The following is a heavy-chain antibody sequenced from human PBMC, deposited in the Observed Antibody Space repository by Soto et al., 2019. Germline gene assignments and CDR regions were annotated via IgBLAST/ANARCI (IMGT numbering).Heavy chain of an antibody. CDR1: GGSISSSSYY. J-gene: IGHJ4*02. V-gene: IGHV4-39*01. Sequence: SETLSLTCTVSGGSISSSSYYWGWIRQPPGKGLEWIGSIYYSGSTYYNPSLKSRVTISVDTSKNQFSLKLSSVTAADTAVYYCATKGGMRGYSGYDLYYFDYWGQGTLVTVSS. D-gene: IGHD5-12*01. CDR2: IYYSGST. CDR3: ATKGGMRGYSGYDLYYFDY.